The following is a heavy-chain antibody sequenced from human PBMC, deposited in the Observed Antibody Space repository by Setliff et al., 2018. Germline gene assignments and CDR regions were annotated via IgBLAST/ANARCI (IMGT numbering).Heavy chain of an antibody. V-gene: IGHV4-39*07. CDR2: IYYSGST. CDR1: GGFISSSSYY. Sequence: LSLTCTVSGGFISSSSYYWGWIRQPPGKGLEWIGSIYYSGSTYYNPSLKSRVTISVDTSKNQFSLKLSSVTAADTAVYYCARRETYYNFWSGYYAYWGQGTLVTVSS. D-gene: IGHD3-3*01. CDR3: ARRETYYNFWSGYYAY. J-gene: IGHJ4*02.